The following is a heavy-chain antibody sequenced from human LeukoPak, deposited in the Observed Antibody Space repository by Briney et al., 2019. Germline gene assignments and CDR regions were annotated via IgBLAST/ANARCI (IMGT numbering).Heavy chain of an antibody. J-gene: IGHJ5*02. CDR2: IKQDGSEK. V-gene: IGHV3-7*01. Sequence: GGSLRLSCAASGFTFSSYYMSWVRQAPGNGLERVANIKQDGSEKYYVDSIKSRFTISRDNAKKSLYLQMNSLRAEDTAVYYCARAAGYYDYVWGSDSDNWFDPWGQGALVTVSS. D-gene: IGHD3-16*01. CDR3: ARAAGYYDYVWGSDSDNWFDP. CDR1: GFTFSSYY.